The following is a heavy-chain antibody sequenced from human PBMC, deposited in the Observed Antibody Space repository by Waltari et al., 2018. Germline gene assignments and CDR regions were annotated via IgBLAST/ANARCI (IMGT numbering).Heavy chain of an antibody. V-gene: IGHV3-7*01. CDR1: GFTFSSYW. D-gene: IGHD6-13*01. CDR3: ARDSAAGTNY. CDR2: IKQDGSEK. J-gene: IGHJ4*02. Sequence: EVQLVESGGGLVQPGGSLRLSCAASGFTFSSYWMSWVRQAPGKGLEWVANIKQDGSEKYYVDAVKGRFTSSGDNAKNSLYLQMNSLRAEDTAVYYCARDSAAGTNYWGQGTLVTVSS.